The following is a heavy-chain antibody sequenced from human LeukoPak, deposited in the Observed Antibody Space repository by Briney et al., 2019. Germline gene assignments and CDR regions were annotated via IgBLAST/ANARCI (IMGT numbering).Heavy chain of an antibody. J-gene: IGHJ3*02. V-gene: IGHV3-74*01. CDR3: ARDPGWGNDAFDI. D-gene: IGHD6-19*01. CDR1: GFSLSTFW. Sequence: GGSLRLSCAASGFSLSTFWMHWVRQAPGKGLVWVSRIDYDGSTTTYADSVKGRFTISRDNSKNTLYLQMNSLRAEDTAVYYCARDPGWGNDAFDIWGQGTMVTVSS. CDR2: IDYDGSTT.